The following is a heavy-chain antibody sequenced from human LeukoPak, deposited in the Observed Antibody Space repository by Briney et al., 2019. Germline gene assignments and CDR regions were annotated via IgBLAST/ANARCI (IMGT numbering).Heavy chain of an antibody. CDR1: GFRVSDYY. J-gene: IGHJ4*02. D-gene: IGHD5-12*01. CDR2: ISGTDGST. V-gene: IGHV3-23*01. CDR3: AKDVAATISSGGYYFDL. Sequence: PGGSLRLSCAVSGFRVSDYYMSWVRQAPGKGLEWVSAISGTDGSTHYADSVKGRFTISRDSSNKRLYLQMNSLRAEDTAIYYCAKDVAATISSGGYYFDLWGQGTLVTVSS.